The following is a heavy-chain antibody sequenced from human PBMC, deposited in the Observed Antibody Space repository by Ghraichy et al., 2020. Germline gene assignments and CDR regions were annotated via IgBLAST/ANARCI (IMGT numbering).Heavy chain of an antibody. CDR3: ARVELPLHRNIMAAFDI. Sequence: SETLSLTCTVSGGSISSYYWSWIRQPPGKGLEWIGYIYYSGSTNYNPSLKSRVTISVDTSKNQFSLKLSSVTAADTAVYYCARVELPLHRNIMAAFDIWGQGTMVTVSS. CDR2: IYYSGST. CDR1: GGSISSYY. D-gene: IGHD1-26*01. J-gene: IGHJ3*02. V-gene: IGHV4-59*01.